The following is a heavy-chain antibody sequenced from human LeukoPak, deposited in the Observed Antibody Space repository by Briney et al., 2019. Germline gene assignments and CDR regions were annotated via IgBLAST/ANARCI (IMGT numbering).Heavy chain of an antibody. D-gene: IGHD4-4*01. CDR1: GFTFRNYG. V-gene: IGHV3-33*01. CDR3: ARDPSLRVTLDY. CDR2: ISYDGNTK. Sequence: GGSLRLSCAASGFTFRNYGMHWVRQAPGKGLEWVAMISYDGNTKYYADSVKRRFTISRDNSKNTLSLQMNSLRAEDTAVYFCARDPSLRVTLDYWGQGTLVTVSS. J-gene: IGHJ4*02.